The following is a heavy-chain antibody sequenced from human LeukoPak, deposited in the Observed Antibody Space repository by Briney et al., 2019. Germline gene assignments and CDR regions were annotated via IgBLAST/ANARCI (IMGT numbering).Heavy chain of an antibody. CDR1: GYTFTSYG. J-gene: IGHJ4*02. Sequence: ASMKVSCKASGYTFTSYGISWVRQAPGQGLEWMGWISAYNGNTNYAQKLQGRVTMTTDTSTSTAYMELRSLRSDDTAVYYCARAGSYYGSGSYSGYWGQGTLVTVSS. CDR2: ISAYNGNT. CDR3: ARAGSYYGSGSYSGY. V-gene: IGHV1-18*01. D-gene: IGHD3-10*01.